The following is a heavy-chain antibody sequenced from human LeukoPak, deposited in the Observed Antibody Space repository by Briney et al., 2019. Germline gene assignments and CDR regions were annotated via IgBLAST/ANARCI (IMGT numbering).Heavy chain of an antibody. Sequence: SETLSLTCAVYGGSFSGYYWSWIRQPPGKGLEWIGEINHSGSTNYNPSLKSRVTISVDTPKNQFSLKLSSVTAADTAVYYCASTPYGSGTPSGDWGQGTLVTVSS. CDR1: GGSFSGYY. D-gene: IGHD3-10*01. CDR2: INHSGST. J-gene: IGHJ4*02. CDR3: ASTPYGSGTPSGD. V-gene: IGHV4-34*01.